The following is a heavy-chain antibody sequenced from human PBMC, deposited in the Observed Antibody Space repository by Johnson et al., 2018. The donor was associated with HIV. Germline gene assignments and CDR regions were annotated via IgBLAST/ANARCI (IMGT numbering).Heavy chain of an antibody. J-gene: IGHJ3*02. V-gene: IGHV3-30*02. Sequence: QEKLVESGGGVVQPGGSLRLSCAASGFTFSDYGMHWVRQAPGKGLEWVSFIHYDGTNKYSPDSVKVRFTISRDNSKNTVYLQMNRLRPEDTAVYYCAKIRRAYYEDAFDMWCQGTMVTVSS. CDR1: GFTFSDYG. CDR2: IHYDGTNK. D-gene: IGHD3-22*01. CDR3: AKIRRAYYEDAFDM.